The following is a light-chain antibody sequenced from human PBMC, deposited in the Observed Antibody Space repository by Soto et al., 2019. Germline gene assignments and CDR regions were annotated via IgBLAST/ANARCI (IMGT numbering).Light chain of an antibody. J-gene: IGKJ4*01. Sequence: EVVLEQPPDTLSLSPGARATLSCRASQSVGTFLNWYQHKPGQAPRLLIYDVSNRATGIPARFGGSGSGTDLALTIRKLEPEDFAVYYCQHRATWPPSVTFGGGTRV. V-gene: IGKV3-11*01. CDR2: DVS. CDR1: QSVGTF. CDR3: QHRATWPPSVT.